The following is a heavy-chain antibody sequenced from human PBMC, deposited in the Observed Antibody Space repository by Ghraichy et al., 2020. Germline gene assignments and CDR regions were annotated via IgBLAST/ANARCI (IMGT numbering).Heavy chain of an antibody. CDR1: GFTFSSYA. CDR2: ISGSGGST. J-gene: IGHJ4*02. D-gene: IGHD3-22*01. V-gene: IGHV3-23*01. CDR3: AKSSGYYRFYFDY. Sequence: LSLTCAASGFTFSSYAMSWVRQAPGKGLEWVSAISGSGGSTYYADSVKGRFTISRDNSKNTLYLQMNSLRAEDTAVYYCAKSSGYYRFYFDYWGQGTLVTVSS.